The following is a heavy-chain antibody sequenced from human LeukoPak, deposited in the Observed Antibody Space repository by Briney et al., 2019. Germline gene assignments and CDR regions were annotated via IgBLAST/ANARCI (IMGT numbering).Heavy chain of an antibody. J-gene: IGHJ6*02. V-gene: IGHV4-31*03. CDR2: IYYSGST. CDR1: GGSISSGGYY. CDR3: ARERGMDV. Sequence: TASETLPLTCTVSGGSISSGGYYWSWIRQRPGKGLEWIGYIYYSGSTYYNPSLKSRVTISVDTSKNQFSLKLSSVTAADTGVYYCARERGMDVWGQGTTVTVSS.